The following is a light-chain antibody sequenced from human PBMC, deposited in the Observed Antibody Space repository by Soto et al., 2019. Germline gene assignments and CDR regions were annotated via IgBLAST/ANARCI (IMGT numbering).Light chain of an antibody. CDR1: QSVTRDY. J-gene: IGKJ1*01. Sequence: EIVLTQSPGTLSLSPGERATLSCRASQSVTRDYLAWYQQKPGQAPRLLIYAASSRATGIPDRFSGSGSGTDFALTITILVPEVVAVYYCQHYYYLHVCSSWTFGQGTRVEIK. CDR3: QHYYYLHVCSSWT. V-gene: IGKV3-20*01. CDR2: AAS.